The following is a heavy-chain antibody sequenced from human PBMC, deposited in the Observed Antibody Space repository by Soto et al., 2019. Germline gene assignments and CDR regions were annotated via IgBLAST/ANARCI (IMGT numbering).Heavy chain of an antibody. D-gene: IGHD3-10*01. V-gene: IGHV1-69*01. CDR2: IIPIFGTA. J-gene: IGHJ5*02. Sequence: QVQLVQSGAEVKKPGSSVKVSCKASGGTFSSYAISWVRQAPGQGLEWMGEIIPIFGTANYAQKFQGRVTITADESTSTAYIELSSLRSEDTAVYYCARVPLWFGEFHNWFDPWGQGTLVTVSS. CDR1: GGTFSSYA. CDR3: ARVPLWFGEFHNWFDP.